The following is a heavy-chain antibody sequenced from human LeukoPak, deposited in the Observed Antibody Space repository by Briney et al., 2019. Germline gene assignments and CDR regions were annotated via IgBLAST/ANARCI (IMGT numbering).Heavy chain of an antibody. V-gene: IGHV4-34*01. J-gene: IGHJ3*02. CDR3: ARANLAYCGGDCYSQDAFDI. CDR2: INHSGST. D-gene: IGHD2-21*02. CDR1: GGSFSGYY. Sequence: SETLSLTCAVYGGSFSGYYWSWIRQPPGKGLEWIGEINHSGSTNYNPSLKSRVTISVDTSKNQFSLKLSSVTAADTAVYYCARANLAYCGGDCYSQDAFDIWGQGTMVTVSS.